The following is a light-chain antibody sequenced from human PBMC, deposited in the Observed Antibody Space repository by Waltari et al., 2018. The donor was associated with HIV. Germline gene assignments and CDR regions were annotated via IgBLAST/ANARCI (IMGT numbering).Light chain of an antibody. Sequence: QSALTQPAYVSGSPGQSITISCPGPNSHADPFDYVSCYQQHPGKVPTPIIYEVSFRASGVSNRFSASKSGNTTSLTISGLQAEDEAVYYCGSYTATNSMMFGGGTKLTVL. CDR3: GSYTATNSMM. V-gene: IGLV2-14*01. J-gene: IGLJ3*02. CDR2: EVS. CDR1: NSHADPFDY.